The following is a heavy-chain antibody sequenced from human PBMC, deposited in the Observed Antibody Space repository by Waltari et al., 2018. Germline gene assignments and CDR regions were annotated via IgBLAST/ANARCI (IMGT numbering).Heavy chain of an antibody. D-gene: IGHD3-10*01. V-gene: IGHV4-39*01. CDR2: IYYSGST. J-gene: IGHJ3*02. CDR3: QVHDAFDI. CDR1: GGSISSSSYY. Sequence: QLQLQGSGPGLVKPSETLSLTCTVSGGSISSSSYYWGWIRQPPGKGLEWIGSIYYSGSTYDNPSLKSRVTISVDTSKNQFSLKLSSVTAADTAVYYCQVHDAFDIWGQGTMVTVSS.